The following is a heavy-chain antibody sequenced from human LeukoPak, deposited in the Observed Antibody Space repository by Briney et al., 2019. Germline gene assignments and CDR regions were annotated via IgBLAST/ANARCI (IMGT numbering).Heavy chain of an antibody. CDR3: AVVRGDYFDY. CDR1: GFTFSSYA. J-gene: IGHJ4*02. Sequence: PGGSLRLSCAASGFTFSSYAMSWVRQAPGKGLEWVSTISGSGDSTYYADSVKGRFTISRDNSKNTLYLQMNSLRAEDTAVYYCAVVRGDYFDYWGQGTLVTVSS. D-gene: IGHD3-10*01. CDR2: ISGSGDST. V-gene: IGHV3-23*01.